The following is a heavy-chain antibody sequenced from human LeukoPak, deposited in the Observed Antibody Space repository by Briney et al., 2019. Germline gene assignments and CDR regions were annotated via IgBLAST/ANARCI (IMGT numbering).Heavy chain of an antibody. CDR3: ARDLVSCSSTSCHHPYYFDY. V-gene: IGHV1-18*01. D-gene: IGHD2-2*01. Sequence: ASVKVSCKASGYTFTSYDINWVRQATGQGLEWMGWISAYNGITNYAQKLQGRVTMTTDTSTSTAYMELRSLRSDDTAVYYCARDLVSCSSTSCHHPYYFDYWGQGTLVTVSS. J-gene: IGHJ4*02. CDR1: GYTFTSYD. CDR2: ISAYNGIT.